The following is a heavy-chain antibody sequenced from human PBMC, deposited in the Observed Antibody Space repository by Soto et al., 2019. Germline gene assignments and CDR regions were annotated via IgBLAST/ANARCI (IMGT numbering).Heavy chain of an antibody. J-gene: IGHJ6*02. D-gene: IGHD3-3*01. V-gene: IGHV4-31*02. Sequence: SETLSLTXTVSGGSISSGGYYWSWIRQHPGKGLEWIGYIYYSGSTYYNPSLKSRVTISVDTSKNQFSLKLSSVTAADTAVYYCARDYDFWSGSDHALYGMDVWGQGTTVTVSS. CDR2: IYYSGST. CDR1: GGSISSGGYY. CDR3: ARDYDFWSGSDHALYGMDV.